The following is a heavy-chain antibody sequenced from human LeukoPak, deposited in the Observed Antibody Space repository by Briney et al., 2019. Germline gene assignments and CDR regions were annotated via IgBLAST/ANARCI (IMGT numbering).Heavy chain of an antibody. CDR1: GYTFTSYD. J-gene: IGHJ4*02. CDR3: ARGKIRGRAAAFGY. D-gene: IGHD3-16*01. Sequence: ASVKVSCKASGYTFTSYDINWVRQATGQGLEWMGWMNPNSGNTGYAQKFQGRVTITRNTSISTAYMELSSLRSEDTAVYYCARGKIRGRAAAFGYWGQGTLVTVSS. CDR2: MNPNSGNT. V-gene: IGHV1-8*03.